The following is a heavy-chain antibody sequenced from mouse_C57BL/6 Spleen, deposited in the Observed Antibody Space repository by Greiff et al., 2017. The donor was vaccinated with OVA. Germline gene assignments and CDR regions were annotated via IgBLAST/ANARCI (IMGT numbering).Heavy chain of an antibody. Sequence: VQLKESGPELVKPGASVKMSCKASGYTFTDYNMHWVKQSHGKSLEWIGYINPNNGGTSYNQKFKGKATLTVNKSSSTAYMELRSLTSEDSAVYYCARKFYSNYFDDWGQGTTLTVSS. V-gene: IGHV1-22*01. D-gene: IGHD2-5*01. CDR2: INPNNGGT. J-gene: IGHJ2*01. CDR1: GYTFTDYN. CDR3: ARKFYSNYFDD.